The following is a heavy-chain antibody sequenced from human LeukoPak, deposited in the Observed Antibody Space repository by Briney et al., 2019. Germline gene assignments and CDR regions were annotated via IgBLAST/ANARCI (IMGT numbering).Heavy chain of an antibody. Sequence: GGSLRLSCTASGFFFSNYWMSWVRQAQGKGLEWVANINLDGNGRFYVDSVKGRFTISRDNNKKSVYLQMNSLRAEDTAVYYCARDTDDFQGLDIWGQGTRVAVSS. D-gene: IGHD3-3*01. CDR2: INLDGNGR. J-gene: IGHJ3*02. CDR3: ARDTDDFQGLDI. V-gene: IGHV3-7*01. CDR1: GFFFSNYW.